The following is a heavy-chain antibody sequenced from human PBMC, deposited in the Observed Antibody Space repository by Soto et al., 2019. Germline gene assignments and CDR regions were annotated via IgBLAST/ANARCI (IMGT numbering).Heavy chain of an antibody. CDR1: GGSIDNYY. CDR3: ANVAAAGTPPYYYYYGMDV. Sequence: QVQLQESGAGLVKPSETLSLTCTVSGGSIDNYYWSWIRQPPGRGLEWIGFIYSSGSTNYNPSVKSRVTISAETSRNQVSLKLTSVTTADTAVYYCANVAAAGTPPYYYYYGMDVWGQGTTVTVSS. V-gene: IGHV4-59*01. CDR2: IYSSGST. J-gene: IGHJ6*02. D-gene: IGHD6-13*01.